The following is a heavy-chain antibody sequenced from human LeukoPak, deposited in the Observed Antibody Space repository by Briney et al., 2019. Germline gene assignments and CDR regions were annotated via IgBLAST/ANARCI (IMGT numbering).Heavy chain of an antibody. CDR1: GGSISSSTYY. Sequence: PSETLSLTCTVSGGSISSSTYYWGWIRRPLGKGLEWIGSIYYSGSTYYNPSLKSRVTVSVDTSKNQFSLNLSSVTAADTAVYYCVRGSTLRHYQYRGQGTLVTVSS. V-gene: IGHV4-39*01. D-gene: IGHD3-16*01. CDR3: VRGSTLRHYQY. CDR2: IYYSGST. J-gene: IGHJ4*02.